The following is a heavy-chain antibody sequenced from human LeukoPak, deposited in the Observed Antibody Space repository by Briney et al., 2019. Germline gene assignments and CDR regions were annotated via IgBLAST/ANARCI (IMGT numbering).Heavy chain of an antibody. D-gene: IGHD3-22*01. V-gene: IGHV4-38-2*02. CDR2: IYHSGST. Sequence: SETLSLTCTVSGYSISSGYYWGWIRQPPGKGLEWIGSIYHSGSTYYNPSLKSRVTISVDTSKNQFSLKLSSVTAADTAVYYCARTYYYDSSGYATLPGSDYWGQGTLVTVSS. CDR3: ARTYYYDSSGYATLPGSDY. CDR1: GYSISSGYY. J-gene: IGHJ4*02.